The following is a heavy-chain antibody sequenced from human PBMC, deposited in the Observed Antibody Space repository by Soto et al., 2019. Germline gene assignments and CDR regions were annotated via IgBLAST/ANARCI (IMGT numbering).Heavy chain of an antibody. CDR2: ISYDSTKT. J-gene: IGHJ6*02. Sequence: QPGGSLRLSCAASGFTFNSYGIHWVRQGPGNGLEWVAFISYDSTKTYYADSVKGRFTISRDNSNSALYVQMNSLTGEDTAVYYCARTRSAWSDFHYYSLDVWGQGTTVTVYS. CDR3: ARTRSAWSDFHYYSLDV. CDR1: GFTFNSYG. V-gene: IGHV3-30*03. D-gene: IGHD1-26*01.